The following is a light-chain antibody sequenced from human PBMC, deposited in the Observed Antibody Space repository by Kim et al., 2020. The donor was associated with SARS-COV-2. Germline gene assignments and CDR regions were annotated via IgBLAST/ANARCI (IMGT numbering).Light chain of an antibody. CDR2: DVS. Sequence: GQSITISCTGTSSDVGAYHFVSCHQHHPAKAPKLMFYDVSNRPSGVASLFSGSTSGYASSLTISVLQAEDEADYYCSSDTSISTRVFGGGTQLTVL. CDR1: SSDVGAYHF. J-gene: IGLJ3*02. V-gene: IGLV2-14*03. CDR3: SSDTSISTRV.